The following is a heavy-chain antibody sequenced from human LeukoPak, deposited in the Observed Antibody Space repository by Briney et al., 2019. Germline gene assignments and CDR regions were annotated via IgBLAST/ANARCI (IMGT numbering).Heavy chain of an antibody. Sequence: GGSLRLSCAASGFTFISYAMSKVRQAPCKGLEWVSAISGSGGSTYYADSVKGRFTISRDNSKNTPYLQMNSLRAEDTAVYYCAKSVTTESFDYWGQGTLVTVSS. J-gene: IGHJ4*02. CDR2: ISGSGGST. CDR3: AKSVTTESFDY. CDR1: GFTFISYA. V-gene: IGHV3-23*01. D-gene: IGHD4-17*01.